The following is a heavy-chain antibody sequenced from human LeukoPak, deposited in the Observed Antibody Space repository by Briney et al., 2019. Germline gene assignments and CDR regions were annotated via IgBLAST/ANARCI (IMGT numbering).Heavy chain of an antibody. CDR3: ATLTGGDDAFDI. V-gene: IGHV4-34*01. CDR1: GGSFSAFY. CDR2: LSHTGNT. Sequence: PSETLSLTCNVSGGSFSAFYWSWIRQPPGEGLEWVGELSHTGNTNYNPSLKSRVTISVLTSKNRFSLKLSSVTAADTAVYYCATLTGGDDAFDIWGQGTMVTVSS. J-gene: IGHJ3*02. D-gene: IGHD4-23*01.